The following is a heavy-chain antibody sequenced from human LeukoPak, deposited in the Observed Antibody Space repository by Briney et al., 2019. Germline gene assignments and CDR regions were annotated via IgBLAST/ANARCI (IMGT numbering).Heavy chain of an antibody. V-gene: IGHV1-8*01. D-gene: IGHD3-22*01. CDR2: MNPNSGNT. CDR1: GYTFTSYD. CDR3: ARDRGSFISYDSSGSDY. Sequence: ASVKVSCKASGYTFTSYDINWVRQATGQGLEWMGWMNPNSGNTGYAQKFQGRVTMTRNTSISTAYMELSSLRSDDTAVYYCARDRGSFISYDSSGSDYWGQGTLVTVSS. J-gene: IGHJ4*02.